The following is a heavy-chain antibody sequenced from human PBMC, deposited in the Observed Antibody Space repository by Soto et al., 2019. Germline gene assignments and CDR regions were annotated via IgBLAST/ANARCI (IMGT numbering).Heavy chain of an antibody. V-gene: IGHV3-23*01. CDR2: LSDNGRST. CDR3: VPRHHAAVGQ. D-gene: IGHD1-26*01. Sequence: EVQLLESGGGLVPPGGSLTLSCAASGSTFSSFGMNWVLQAPGKGLEWAPGLSDNGRSTFHVDSVKGRFTISRDNSKNTLYLQMNSLRADDAAVYYCVPRHHAAVGQWGEGAMVTVSS. CDR1: GSTFSSFG. J-gene: IGHJ4*02.